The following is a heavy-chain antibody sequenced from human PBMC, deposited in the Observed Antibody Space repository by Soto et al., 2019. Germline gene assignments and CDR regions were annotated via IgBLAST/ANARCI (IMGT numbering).Heavy chain of an antibody. J-gene: IGHJ4*02. CDR2: MQPSSGRT. CDR1: GYSFTSLD. Sequence: QVPLVQSGAEVREPGASVKVSCKATGYSFTSLDINWVRQTTGQGLEWMGWMQPSSGRTGYAQKFQGRVTMTRDTSINTAYMELSSLTSHDTAFYYCARGVTAGVDYWGQGTLVTVSS. CDR3: ARGVTAGVDY. V-gene: IGHV1-8*01. D-gene: IGHD1-26*01.